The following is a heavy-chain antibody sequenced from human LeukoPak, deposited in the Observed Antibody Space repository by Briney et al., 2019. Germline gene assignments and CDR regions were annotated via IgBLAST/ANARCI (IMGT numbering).Heavy chain of an antibody. CDR3: ARDLPSYSGSYPFY. Sequence: SETLSLTCTVSGGSISSYYWSWIRQPPGKGLEWIGYIYYSGSTNYNPSLKSRVTISVDTSKNQFSLKLSSVTAADTAVYYCARDLPSYSGSYPFYWGQGTLVTVSS. V-gene: IGHV4-59*01. CDR2: IYYSGST. CDR1: GGSISSYY. J-gene: IGHJ4*02. D-gene: IGHD1-26*01.